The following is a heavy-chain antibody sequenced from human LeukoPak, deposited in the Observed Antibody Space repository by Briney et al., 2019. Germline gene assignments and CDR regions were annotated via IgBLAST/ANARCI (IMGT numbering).Heavy chain of an antibody. D-gene: IGHD3-3*01. J-gene: IGHJ4*02. CDR1: GFTVSSNY. CDR3: ARDRGTYDFWSGYYSNYYFDY. CDR2: IYSGGST. V-gene: IGHV3-66*01. Sequence: GGSLRLSCAASGFTVSSNYMSWVRQAPGKGLEWVSVIYSGGSTYYADSVTGRFTISRDNSKNTLYLQMNSLRAEDTAVYYCARDRGTYDFWSGYYSNYYFDYWGQGTLVTVSS.